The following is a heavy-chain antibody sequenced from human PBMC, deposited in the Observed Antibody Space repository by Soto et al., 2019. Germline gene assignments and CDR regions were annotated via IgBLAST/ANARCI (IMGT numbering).Heavy chain of an antibody. Sequence: QVQLVESGGGVVQPGRSLRLSCAASGFTFNSYTMHWVRQSPGMALEWMAVISGNAGYEYYADSVKGRFTISRDNPTNTLYLQMDSLRTEDTAVYYCVRGVGEDSFGYWGQGTLVTVSS. CDR3: VRGVGEDSFGY. V-gene: IGHV3-30-3*01. D-gene: IGHD1-26*01. CDR1: GFTFNSYT. CDR2: ISGNAGYE. J-gene: IGHJ4*02.